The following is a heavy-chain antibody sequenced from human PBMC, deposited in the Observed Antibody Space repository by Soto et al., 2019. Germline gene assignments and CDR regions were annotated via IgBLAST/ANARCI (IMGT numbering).Heavy chain of an antibody. V-gene: IGHV1-3*01. CDR1: GYSFSRYA. Sequence: ASVKGAWKASGYSFSRYAMHWVRQAPGQRLEWMGWINAGNGNTKYSQKFQGRVTITRDTSASKAYMELSSLRSEDTAVYYCARAVYYGSGSYMYYFDYWVQGTLVTVSP. CDR2: INAGNGNT. D-gene: IGHD3-10*01. CDR3: ARAVYYGSGSYMYYFDY. J-gene: IGHJ4*02.